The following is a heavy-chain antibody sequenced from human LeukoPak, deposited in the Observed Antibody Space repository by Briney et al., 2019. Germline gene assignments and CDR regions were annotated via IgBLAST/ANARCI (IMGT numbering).Heavy chain of an antibody. D-gene: IGHD3-16*02. V-gene: IGHV3-66*01. CDR3: ARVIIISVARWFDP. Sequence: GGSLRHSCAASGFTVSSNYMSWVRQAPGKGLEWVSVIYSGGSTYYADSVKGRFTISRDNSKNTLYLQMNSLRAEDTAVYYCARVIIISVARWFDPWGQGTLVTVSS. CDR1: GFTVSSNY. J-gene: IGHJ5*02. CDR2: IYSGGST.